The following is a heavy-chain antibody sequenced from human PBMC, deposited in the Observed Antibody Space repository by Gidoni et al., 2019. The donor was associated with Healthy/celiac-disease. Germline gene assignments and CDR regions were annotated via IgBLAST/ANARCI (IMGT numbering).Heavy chain of an antibody. CDR1: GRSISSSSYY. D-gene: IGHD1-1*01. Sequence: QLQLQESGPGLVKPSETLSLTCTVSGRSISSSSYYWGWIRQPPGKGLDWIGSIYYSGSTYYNPSLKSRVTISVDTSKNQFSLKLGYVTAADTAVYYCARPEGTTGTTWFDPWGQGTLVTVSS. V-gene: IGHV4-39*01. J-gene: IGHJ5*02. CDR2: IYYSGST. CDR3: ARPEGTTGTTWFDP.